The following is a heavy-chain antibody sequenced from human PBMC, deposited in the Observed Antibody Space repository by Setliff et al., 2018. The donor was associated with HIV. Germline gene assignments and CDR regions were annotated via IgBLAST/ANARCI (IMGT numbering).Heavy chain of an antibody. V-gene: IGHV4-30-4*08. J-gene: IGHJ3*02. CDR1: GGSISSDDYY. D-gene: IGHD5-18*01. Sequence: SETLSLTCTVSGGSISSDDYYWNWIRQPPGKGLEWIGYITYSGSAYYDPSLKSRVTISVDTSKNQFSLRLSSVTAADTAVYYCAKRPGYGYPFHIWGQGTMVTVSS. CDR2: ITYSGSA. CDR3: AKRPGYGYPFHI.